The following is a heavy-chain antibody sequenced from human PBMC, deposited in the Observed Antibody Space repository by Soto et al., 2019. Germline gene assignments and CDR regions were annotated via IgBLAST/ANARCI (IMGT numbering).Heavy chain of an antibody. Sequence: ASVKVSCKASGYTFTSYYMHWVRQATGQGLEWMGIINPSGGSTSYAQKFQGRVTMTRDTSTSTVYMELSSLRSEDTAVYYCARDHGMITFGGVIDRTYYFDYWGQGTLVTVSS. CDR2: INPSGGST. D-gene: IGHD3-16*02. CDR1: GYTFTSYY. V-gene: IGHV1-46*01. J-gene: IGHJ4*02. CDR3: ARDHGMITFGGVIDRTYYFDY.